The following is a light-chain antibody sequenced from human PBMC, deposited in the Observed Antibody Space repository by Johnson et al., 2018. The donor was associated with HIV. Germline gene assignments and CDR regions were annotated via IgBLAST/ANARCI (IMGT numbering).Light chain of an antibody. CDR1: SSNIGNNY. Sequence: QSVLTQPPSVSAAPGQKVTISCSGSSSNIGNNYVSWYQQLPGTAPKLLIYDNNKRPSGIPARFSGSKSGTSATLAITGLQTGDEADYYCATWDTGLSAGVFGTGTKVTVL. V-gene: IGLV1-51*01. CDR3: ATWDTGLSAGV. J-gene: IGLJ1*01. CDR2: DNN.